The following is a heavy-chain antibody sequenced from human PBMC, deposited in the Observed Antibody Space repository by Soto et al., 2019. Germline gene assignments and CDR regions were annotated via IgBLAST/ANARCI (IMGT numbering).Heavy chain of an antibody. D-gene: IGHD1-26*01. Sequence: EVQLLESGGGLVQPAGSLRLSCAASGFTFSIYTMSWFRQAPGKGLEWVSSIYGNGRSTFYSASLKGRFTISRENSGNTVYMQMSSLRAEDTAIYYCAKDFTPDSRWDIDYWGQGSLVTVSS. J-gene: IGHJ4*02. CDR1: GFTFSIYT. CDR3: AKDFTPDSRWDIDY. CDR2: IYGNGRST. V-gene: IGHV3-23*01.